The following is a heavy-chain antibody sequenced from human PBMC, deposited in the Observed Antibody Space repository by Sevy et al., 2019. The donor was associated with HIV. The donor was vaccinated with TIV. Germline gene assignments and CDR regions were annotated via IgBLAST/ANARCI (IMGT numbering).Heavy chain of an antibody. CDR3: ARVLPYCGGDCSYYFDY. J-gene: IGHJ4*02. V-gene: IGHV3-74*01. D-gene: IGHD2-21*02. Sequence: GGSLRLSCAASGFTFSSYWMHWVRQAPGKGLVWVSRINSDGSSTSYADSVKGRFTISRDNAMNTLYLQMNSLRAEDTAVYYCARVLPYCGGDCSYYFDYWGQGTLVTVSS. CDR2: INSDGSST. CDR1: GFTFSSYW.